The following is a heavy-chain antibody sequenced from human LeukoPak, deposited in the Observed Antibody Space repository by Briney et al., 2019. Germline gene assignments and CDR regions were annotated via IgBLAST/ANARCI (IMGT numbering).Heavy chain of an antibody. Sequence: GASVKVPCKACGYTFTSYGISWVRQAPGQGLEWMGWISAYNGNTNYAQKLQGRVTMTTDTSTSTAYMELRSLRSDDTAVYYCARVLADYYDSSGYCDYWGQGTLVTVSS. CDR3: ARVLADYYDSSGYCDY. V-gene: IGHV1-18*01. D-gene: IGHD3-22*01. J-gene: IGHJ4*02. CDR1: GYTFTSYG. CDR2: ISAYNGNT.